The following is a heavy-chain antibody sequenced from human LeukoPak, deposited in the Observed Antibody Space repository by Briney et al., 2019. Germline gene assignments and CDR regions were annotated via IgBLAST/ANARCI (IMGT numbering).Heavy chain of an antibody. J-gene: IGHJ3*02. D-gene: IGHD5-24*01. CDR2: IWYDGNNK. CDR3: ARDGLASIGLDM. CDR1: GFTLTGYG. Sequence: PGGSLRLSCAASGFTLTGYGMHWVRQAPGKGLEWVAVIWYDGNNKYYVDSVKGRFTISRDTSKNTLYPQMNSLRGEDTAIYYCARDGLASIGLDMWGQGTVVTVSS. V-gene: IGHV3-33*01.